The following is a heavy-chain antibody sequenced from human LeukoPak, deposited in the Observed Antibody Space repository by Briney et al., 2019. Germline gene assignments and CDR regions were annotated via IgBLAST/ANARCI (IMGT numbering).Heavy chain of an antibody. V-gene: IGHV3-48*01. CDR3: AREELSSWNYKLDAFDI. D-gene: IGHD1-7*01. CDR2: ISSSSSTI. J-gene: IGHJ3*02. Sequence: GGSLRLSCAASGFTFSSYSMNWVRQAPGKGLEWVSYISSSSSTIYYADSVKGRFTISRDNAKNSLYLQMNSLRAEDTAVYYCAREELSSWNYKLDAFDIWGQGTMVTVSS. CDR1: GFTFSSYS.